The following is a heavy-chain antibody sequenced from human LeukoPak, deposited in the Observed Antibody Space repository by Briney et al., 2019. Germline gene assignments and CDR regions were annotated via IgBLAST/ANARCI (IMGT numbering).Heavy chain of an antibody. D-gene: IGHD4-17*01. CDR2: ISGSGGST. CDR1: GFTFSSYA. V-gene: IGHV3-23*01. Sequence: AGTLRLSCAASGFTFSSYAHSWVRIAQGPGQGLDSAISGSGGSTYYADSVKGRFTISRDNSKNTLYLQMNSLRAEDTAVYYCAKDLTVSTVTTVSYYYGMDVWAKGPRSPSP. J-gene: IGHJ6*02. CDR3: AKDLTVSTVTTVSYYYGMDV.